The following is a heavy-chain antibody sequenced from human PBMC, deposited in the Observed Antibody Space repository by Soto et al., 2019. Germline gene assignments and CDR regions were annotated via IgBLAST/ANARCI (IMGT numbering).Heavy chain of an antibody. V-gene: IGHV1-18*01. Sequence: ASVKVSCTASGYAFTSYGISWVRQAPGQGLEWMGWISAYNGNTNYAQKLQGRVTMTTDTSTSTAYMELRSLRSDDTAVYYCARDERYSSGWYHFDYWGQGTLVTVSS. CDR3: ARDERYSSGWYHFDY. D-gene: IGHD6-19*01. CDR1: GYAFTSYG. CDR2: ISAYNGNT. J-gene: IGHJ4*02.